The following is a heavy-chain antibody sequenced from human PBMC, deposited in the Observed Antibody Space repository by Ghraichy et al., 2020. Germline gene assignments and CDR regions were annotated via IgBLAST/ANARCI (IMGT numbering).Heavy chain of an antibody. CDR2: ISAYNGNT. D-gene: IGHD2-15*01. Sequence: ASVKVSCKASGYTFTSYGISWVRQAPGQGLEWMGWISAYNGNTNYAQKLQGRVTMTTDTSTSTAYMELRSLRSDDTAVYYCARELYCSGGSCYVQRGDYWGQGTLVTVSS. J-gene: IGHJ4*02. CDR1: GYTFTSYG. CDR3: ARELYCSGGSCYVQRGDY. V-gene: IGHV1-18*04.